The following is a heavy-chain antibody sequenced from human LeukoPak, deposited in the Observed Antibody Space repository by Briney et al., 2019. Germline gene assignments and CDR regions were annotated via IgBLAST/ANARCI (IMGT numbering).Heavy chain of an antibody. Sequence: PSETLSLTCTVSSGSISSSSYYWGWIRQPPGKGLEWIGSIYYSGSTYYNPSLKSRVTISVDTSKNQFSLKLSSVTAADTAVYYCARPSRDGYNYDFDYWGQGTLVTVSS. V-gene: IGHV4-39*01. D-gene: IGHD5-24*01. CDR2: IYYSGST. CDR1: SGSISSSSYY. CDR3: ARPSRDGYNYDFDY. J-gene: IGHJ4*02.